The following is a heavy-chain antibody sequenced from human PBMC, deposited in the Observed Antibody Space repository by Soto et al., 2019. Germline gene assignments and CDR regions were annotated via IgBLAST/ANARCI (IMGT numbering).Heavy chain of an antibody. CDR1: GYTFTGYY. CDR3: ARDPDIVVVPAAEYYYYGMDV. CDR2: ISAYNGDT. Sequence: ASVKVSCKASGYTFTGYYMHWVRQAPGQGLEWMGWISAYNGDTNYAQKLQGRVTMTTDTSTSTAYMELRSLRSDDTAVYYCARDPDIVVVPAAEYYYYGMDVWGQGTTVTVS. D-gene: IGHD2-2*01. V-gene: IGHV1-18*04. J-gene: IGHJ6*02.